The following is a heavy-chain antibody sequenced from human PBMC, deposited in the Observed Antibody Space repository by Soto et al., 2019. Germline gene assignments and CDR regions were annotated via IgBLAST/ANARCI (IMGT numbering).Heavy chain of an antibody. J-gene: IGHJ6*02. CDR1: GYTFTSYG. V-gene: IGHV1-18*01. CDR3: ARDVRYCSGGSCYSYGYYYGMDV. D-gene: IGHD2-15*01. Sequence: ASVKVSCKASGYTFTSYGISWVRQAPGQGLEWMGWISAYNGNTNYAQKLQGRVTMTTDTSTSTAYMELRSLRSDDTAVYYCARDVRYCSGGSCYSYGYYYGMDVWGQGTTVTV. CDR2: ISAYNGNT.